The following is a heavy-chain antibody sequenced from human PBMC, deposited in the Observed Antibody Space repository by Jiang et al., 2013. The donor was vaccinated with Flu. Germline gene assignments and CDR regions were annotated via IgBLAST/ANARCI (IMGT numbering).Heavy chain of an antibody. V-gene: IGHV1-69*04. D-gene: IGHD2/OR15-2a*01. CDR2: IIPILDLA. CDR3: ARDSWNLRRNNSHAAYFEY. J-gene: IGHJ4*02. CDR1: GGLFNTYV. Sequence: GAEVKKPGSSVKVSCKSSGGLFNTYVISWVRQAPGHGLEWMGGIIPILDLATYAQKFHDRITITADKSTNTAYMELRGLRSEDTAVYYCARDSWNLRRNNSHAAYFEYWSQGTPVTVSS.